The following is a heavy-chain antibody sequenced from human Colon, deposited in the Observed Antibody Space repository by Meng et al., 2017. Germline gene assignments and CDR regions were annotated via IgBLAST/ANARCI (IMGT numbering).Heavy chain of an antibody. CDR1: GFTVSSYY. J-gene: IGHJ4*02. Sequence: GGSLRLSCAAPGFTVSSYYMTWVRQAPGMGLQWVSIIYSGGSIYYADSVKGRFTISRDNSKNTLYLQMNSLRAEDTAVYYCARNSGSYPYYFDYWGQGALVTVSS. CDR2: IYSGGSI. V-gene: IGHV3-53*01. D-gene: IGHD1-26*01. CDR3: ARNSGSYPYYFDY.